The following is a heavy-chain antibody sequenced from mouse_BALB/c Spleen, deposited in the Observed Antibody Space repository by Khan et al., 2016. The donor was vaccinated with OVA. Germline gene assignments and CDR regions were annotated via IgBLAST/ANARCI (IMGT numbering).Heavy chain of an antibody. CDR3: TRIYRSDSDN. D-gene: IGHD1-1*01. Sequence: EVELVESGPELVRPGASVKISCKASGYSFTGYFMNWVMQSHGKSLEWIGRINPHIGETFYNQRFKDKATLTVDESSSTAHMELRSLASEDSAVYYCTRIYRSDSDNWGQGTTLTVSS. J-gene: IGHJ2*01. CDR2: INPHIGET. CDR1: GYSFTGYF. V-gene: IGHV1-20*02.